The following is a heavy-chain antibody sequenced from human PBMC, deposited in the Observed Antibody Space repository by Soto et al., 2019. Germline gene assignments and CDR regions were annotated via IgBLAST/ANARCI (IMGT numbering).Heavy chain of an antibody. V-gene: IGHV2-5*02. CDR2: LYWDDDK. Sequence: QVTLKESGPTLVKPTQTLTLTCTVSGLSLRTTGVGVGWVRQPPGKALEWLALLYWDDDKRYSPSLRSRLTIAKDMSEKQVVLTMTNIDTVDTATYYCVQSRCGGDCLEIYSSHAYNGLDVWGQGTTVTVSS. J-gene: IGHJ6*02. CDR3: VQSRCGGDCLEIYSSHAYNGLDV. CDR1: GLSLRTTGVG. D-gene: IGHD2-21*02.